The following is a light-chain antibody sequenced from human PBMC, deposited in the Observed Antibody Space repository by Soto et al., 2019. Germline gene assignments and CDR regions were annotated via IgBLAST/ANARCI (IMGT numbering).Light chain of an antibody. CDR1: QSLVYSDGNTY. V-gene: IGKV2-30*01. Sequence: DVVMTQSPLSLPVTLGQPASISCRSSQSLVYSDGNTYLNWFPQRPGQSPRRLIYKVSNRDSGVPDKFSGSGSGTDFTLKISRVEAEDVGVYYCMQGTHWPVTFGQGTKVEIK. CDR3: MQGTHWPVT. J-gene: IGKJ1*01. CDR2: KVS.